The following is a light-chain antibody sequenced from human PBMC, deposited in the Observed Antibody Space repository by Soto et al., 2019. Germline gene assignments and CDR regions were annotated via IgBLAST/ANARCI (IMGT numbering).Light chain of an antibody. J-gene: IGKJ2*01. Sequence: DIEMTQTPSTLPASVGDRVTITCRATQSLNIWLAWYQQKPGKAPKLLISKASSLESGVPSRFIGSGSGTEFSLTISGLQPDDFATYFCQQYNAYSSTFGQGPKLELK. V-gene: IGKV1-5*03. CDR2: KAS. CDR3: QQYNAYSST. CDR1: QSLNIW.